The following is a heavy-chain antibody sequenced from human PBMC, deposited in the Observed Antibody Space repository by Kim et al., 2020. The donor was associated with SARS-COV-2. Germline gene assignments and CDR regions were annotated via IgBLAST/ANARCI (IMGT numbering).Heavy chain of an antibody. V-gene: IGHV4-4*09. D-gene: IGHD1-1*01. CDR3: AKIDLNVAGLRY. Sequence: YSPSLKGRLTISEDKSKNQFSLRLNSVTAADTATYYCAKIDLNVAGLRYWGQGTLVTVSS. J-gene: IGHJ4*02.